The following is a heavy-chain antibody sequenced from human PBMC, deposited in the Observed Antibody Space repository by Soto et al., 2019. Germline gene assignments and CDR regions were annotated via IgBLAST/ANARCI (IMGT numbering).Heavy chain of an antibody. CDR3: ARDGCAAYCGGPYFDY. CDR2: ITSDSNT. J-gene: IGHJ4*02. CDR1: GFTFRTYG. D-gene: IGHD2-21*01. V-gene: IGHV3-48*02. Sequence: GGSLRLSCTASGFTFRTYGMSWVRQAPGKGLEFISYITSDSNTYYVESVKGRFTISRDSESLYLQMSSLRDEDTAVYYCARDGCAAYCGGPYFDYWGQGALVTVSS.